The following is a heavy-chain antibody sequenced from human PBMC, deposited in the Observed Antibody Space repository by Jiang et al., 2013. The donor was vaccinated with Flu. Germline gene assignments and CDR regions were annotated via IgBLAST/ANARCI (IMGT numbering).Heavy chain of an antibody. J-gene: IGHJ4*02. CDR3: AKDQDEYSSSSGPLDY. Sequence: VQLLESGGGLVQPGGSLRLSCAASGFTFSSYAMSWVRQAPGKGLEWVSAISGSGGSTYYADSVKGRFTISRDNSKNTLYLQMNSLRAEDTAVYYCAKDQDEYSSSSGPLDYVGQGTLVHRLL. D-gene: IGHD6-6*01. CDR2: ISGSGGST. CDR1: GFTFSSYA. V-gene: IGHV3-23*01.